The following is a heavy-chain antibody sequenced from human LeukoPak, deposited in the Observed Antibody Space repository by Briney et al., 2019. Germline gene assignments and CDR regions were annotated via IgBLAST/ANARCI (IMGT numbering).Heavy chain of an antibody. D-gene: IGHD6-19*01. CDR3: ARGAPLTVAGYYFDY. Sequence: SETLSLTCTVSGGSISSYYWSWIRQPPGKGLEWIGEINHSGSTNYNPSLKSRVTISVDTSKNQFSLKLSSVTAADTAVYYCARGAPLTVAGYYFDYWGQGTLVTVSS. J-gene: IGHJ4*02. CDR2: INHSGST. V-gene: IGHV4-34*01. CDR1: GGSISSYY.